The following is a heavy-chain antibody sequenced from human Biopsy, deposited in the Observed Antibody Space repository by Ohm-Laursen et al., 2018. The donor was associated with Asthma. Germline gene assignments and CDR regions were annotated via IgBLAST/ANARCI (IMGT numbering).Heavy chain of an antibody. J-gene: IGHJ4*02. D-gene: IGHD3-3*01. Sequence: SLRLSCAASGFTLRSYAMHWVRQAPGKGLEWVAVGGSYYDGGLKYYADSVNGRFTVSRDDSKNTLYLQMNSLRPDDTAVYYCARDVMEWYLPAFDFWGQGTLVTVSS. CDR3: ARDVMEWYLPAFDF. CDR1: GFTLRSYA. CDR2: GGSYYDGGLK. V-gene: IGHV3-30-3*01.